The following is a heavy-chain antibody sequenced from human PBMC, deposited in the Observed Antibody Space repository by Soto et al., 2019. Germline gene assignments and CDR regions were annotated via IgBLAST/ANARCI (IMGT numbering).Heavy chain of an antibody. CDR1: GGSFSDTY. CDR3: ARGVILFRGSFDP. V-gene: IGHV4-34*01. D-gene: IGHD2-15*01. Sequence: QVHLQQWGAGLLKPSETLSLTCAVYGGSFSDTYWNWFRQPPGKGLEWIGEINHNTNTIYNPSLTRRVTISVDTSKNHFSLKLTSVTAAATAVYYCARGVILFRGSFDPWGQGTLVTVSS. CDR2: INHNTNT. J-gene: IGHJ5*02.